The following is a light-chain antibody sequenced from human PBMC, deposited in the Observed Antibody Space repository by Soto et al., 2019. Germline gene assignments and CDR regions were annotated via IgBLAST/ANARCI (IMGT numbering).Light chain of an antibody. CDR1: QSISSY. V-gene: IGKV1-39*01. Sequence: DIQMTQSPSSLSASVGDRVTITCRASQSISSYLNWYQQKPGKVPKLLIYAASSLQSGVPSRFSGSGSGTDFTLTISSLQPEDFATYYCQQSYSTPWLTFGGGTKVEIK. CDR3: QQSYSTPWLT. CDR2: AAS. J-gene: IGKJ4*01.